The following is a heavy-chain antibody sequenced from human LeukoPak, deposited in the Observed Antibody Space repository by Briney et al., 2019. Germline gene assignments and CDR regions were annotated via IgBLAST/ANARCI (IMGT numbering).Heavy chain of an antibody. CDR1: GGSISSYY. Sequence: SETLSLTCTVSGGSISSYYWSWIRQPPGKGLEWIGYIYYSGNTNYNPSLKSRVTMSVDASKNQFSLKLTSVTASDTAVYYCARISGSYLHYWGQGSLVTVSS. CDR2: IYYSGNT. J-gene: IGHJ4*02. CDR3: ARISGSYLHY. D-gene: IGHD3-10*01. V-gene: IGHV4-59*01.